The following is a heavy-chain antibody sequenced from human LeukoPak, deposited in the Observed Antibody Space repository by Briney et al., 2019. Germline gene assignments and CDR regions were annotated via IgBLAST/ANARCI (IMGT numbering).Heavy chain of an antibody. CDR1: GFTFSSYG. D-gene: IGHD2-21*01. Sequence: GGSLRLSCVASGFTFSSYGMHWVRQAPGKGLEWVAVISHDGSSIFYADSVKGRFSISRDNPKNTLYLQMNGLRAEDTAVYYCSNGDSFYFEYWGQGTLLTVSS. CDR2: ISHDGSSI. J-gene: IGHJ4*02. CDR3: SNGDSFYFEY. V-gene: IGHV3-30*18.